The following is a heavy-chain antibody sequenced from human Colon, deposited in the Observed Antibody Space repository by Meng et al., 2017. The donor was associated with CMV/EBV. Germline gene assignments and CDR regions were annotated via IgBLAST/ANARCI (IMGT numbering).Heavy chain of an antibody. D-gene: IGHD1-1*01. Sequence: ASVKVSCKASGYAFSSYYIHWVRQAPGQGLEWMGRINPNGGLTKYAQKFQGRVTMTRDTSIITAYMELSRLRSDDTAVYYCARDAAYSWKGANWFDPWGQGTLVTVSS. CDR1: GYAFSSYY. CDR3: ARDAAYSWKGANWFDP. J-gene: IGHJ5*02. V-gene: IGHV1-2*02. CDR2: INPNGGLT.